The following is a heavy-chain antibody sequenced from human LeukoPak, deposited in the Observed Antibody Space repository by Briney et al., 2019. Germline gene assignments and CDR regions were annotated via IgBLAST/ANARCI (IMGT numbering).Heavy chain of an antibody. D-gene: IGHD5-12*01. CDR1: GGSISSGDYY. CDR2: IYYSGST. Sequence: SQTLSLTCTVSGGSISSGDYYWSWIRQPPGKGLEWIGYIYYSGSTCYNPSLKSRVTISVDTSKNQFSLKLSSVTAADTAVYYCARGSAGYSGYENYWFDPWGQGTLVTVSS. J-gene: IGHJ5*02. V-gene: IGHV4-30-4*01. CDR3: ARGSAGYSGYENYWFDP.